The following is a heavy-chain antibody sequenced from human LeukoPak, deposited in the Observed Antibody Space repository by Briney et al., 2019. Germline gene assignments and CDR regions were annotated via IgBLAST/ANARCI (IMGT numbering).Heavy chain of an antibody. J-gene: IGHJ4*02. CDR1: GGSFSGYY. CDR2: INHSGST. V-gene: IGHV4-34*01. CDR3: VGGPSNWAD. D-gene: IGHD7-27*01. Sequence: SETLSLTCAVYGGSFSGYYLSWIRQPPEKGLEWIGEINHSGSTNYNPSLKSRVTISVDTSKNQFYLNLSSVTAVDTTVYRCVGGPSNWADWGQGDLVTVSS.